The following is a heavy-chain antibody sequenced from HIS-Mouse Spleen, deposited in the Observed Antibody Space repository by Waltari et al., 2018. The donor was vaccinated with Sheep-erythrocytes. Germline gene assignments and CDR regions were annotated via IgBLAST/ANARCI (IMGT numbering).Heavy chain of an antibody. CDR2: ISYDGSNK. CDR3: ARGAFDI. V-gene: IGHV3-30*01. J-gene: IGHJ3*02. Sequence: QVQLVESGGGVVQPGRSLRLSCAASGFTFSSYAMHWVRQAPGKGRWGVADISYDGSNKYYADSEKGRFTISRDNSKKTLYLQMNSLRAEDTAVYYCARGAFDIWGQGTMVTVSS. CDR1: GFTFSSYA.